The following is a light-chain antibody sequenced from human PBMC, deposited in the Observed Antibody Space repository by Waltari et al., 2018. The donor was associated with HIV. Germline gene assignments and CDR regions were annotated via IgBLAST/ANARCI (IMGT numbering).Light chain of an antibody. V-gene: IGLV7-43*01. CDR2: SST. CDR3: MRFCRTSDI. Sequence: VVSPDSSLTFFPGETVTLTRNSSTGPLGNGYYVNWFQQTPAQPHRLLIYSSTRSHPLTPERFSGSLVGDRAALTLSNVWPEDQADYFCMRFCRTSDIFGGGTKVTVL. J-gene: IGLJ2*01. CDR1: TGPLGNGYY.